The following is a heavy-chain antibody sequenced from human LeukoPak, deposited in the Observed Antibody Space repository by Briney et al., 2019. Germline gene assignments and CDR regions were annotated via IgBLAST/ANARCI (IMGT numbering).Heavy chain of an antibody. J-gene: IGHJ4*02. CDR2: MNPNSGNT. CDR3: ARQPYSSSSHLDY. D-gene: IGHD6-6*01. Sequence: ASVKVSCKASGYTFTSYDINWVRQATGQGLEWMGWMNPNSGNTGYTQKLQGRVTMTRNTSISTAYMELSSLRSEDTAVYYCARQPYSSSSHLDYWGQGTLVTVSS. CDR1: GYTFTSYD. V-gene: IGHV1-8*01.